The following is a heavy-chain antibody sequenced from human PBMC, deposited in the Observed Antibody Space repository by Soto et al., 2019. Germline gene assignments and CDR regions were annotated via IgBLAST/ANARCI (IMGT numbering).Heavy chain of an antibody. V-gene: IGHV5-10-1*01. Sequence: PGESLKISCKGSGYSFTSYWISWVRQMPGKGLEWMGRIDPSDSYTNYSPSFQGHVAISADKSISTAYLQWSSLKASDTAMYYCARRRDGYNYFWFDPWGQGTLVTSPQ. J-gene: IGHJ5*02. CDR1: GYSFTSYW. D-gene: IGHD5-12*01. CDR3: ARRRDGYNYFWFDP. CDR2: IDPSDSYT.